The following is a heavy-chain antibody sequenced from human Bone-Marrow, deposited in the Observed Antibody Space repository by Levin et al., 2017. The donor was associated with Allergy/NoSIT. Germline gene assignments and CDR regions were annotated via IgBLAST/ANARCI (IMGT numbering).Heavy chain of an antibody. V-gene: IGHV3-23*01. Sequence: PGESLKISCAASGFTFSTYAMSWVRQAPGRGLEWVSTIRGTGDGTFYADSVKGRFTISRDNSKNTLSLHMNNLRADDTAVYYCAKDLGWRAFDYWGRGTLVTVSS. CDR2: IRGTGDGT. CDR3: AKDLGWRAFDY. D-gene: IGHD6-19*01. CDR1: GFTFSTYA. J-gene: IGHJ4*02.